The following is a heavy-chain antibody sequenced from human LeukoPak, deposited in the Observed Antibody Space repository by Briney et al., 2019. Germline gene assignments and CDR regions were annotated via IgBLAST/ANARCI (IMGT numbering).Heavy chain of an antibody. Sequence: PGGSLRLSCAASGFTFSSYSMNWVRQAPGKGLEWVSYISSSSSTIYYADSVKGRFTISRDNAKNSLYLQMNSLRAEDTAVYYCARDDPSEVGPTDFDYWGQGTLVTVSS. V-gene: IGHV3-48*04. CDR3: ARDDPSEVGPTDFDY. J-gene: IGHJ4*02. D-gene: IGHD1-26*01. CDR1: GFTFSSYS. CDR2: ISSSSSTI.